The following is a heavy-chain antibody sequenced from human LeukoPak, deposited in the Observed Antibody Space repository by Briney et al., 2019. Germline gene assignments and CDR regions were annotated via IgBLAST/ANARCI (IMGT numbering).Heavy chain of an antibody. J-gene: IGHJ4*02. CDR3: AKPDLGYCSGGSCYWGGGSPDY. CDR2: ISYDGSNK. D-gene: IGHD2-15*01. V-gene: IGHV3-30*18. Sequence: GGSLRLSCAASGFTFSSYGMHWVRQAPGKGLEWVAVISYDGSNKYYADSVKGRFTISRDNSKNTLYLQMNSLRAEDTAVYYCAKPDLGYCSGGSCYWGGGSPDYWGQGTLVTVSS. CDR1: GFTFSSYG.